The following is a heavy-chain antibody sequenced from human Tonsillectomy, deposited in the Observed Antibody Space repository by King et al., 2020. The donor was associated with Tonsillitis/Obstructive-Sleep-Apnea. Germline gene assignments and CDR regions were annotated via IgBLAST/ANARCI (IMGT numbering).Heavy chain of an antibody. V-gene: IGHV4-59*02. D-gene: IGHD1-1*01. CDR2: MYYSGNT. J-gene: IGHJ5*02. CDR1: SGSVSSYY. Sequence: VQLQESGPGLVKPSETLSLTCTVSSGSVSSYYWSWIRQPPGKGLEWIVYMYYSGNTIYSPSLKSRVSISIDTSKNQFSLNLSSVTAADTAVYYCARGGTNWFDLWGQGTLVTVSS. CDR3: ARGGTNWFDL.